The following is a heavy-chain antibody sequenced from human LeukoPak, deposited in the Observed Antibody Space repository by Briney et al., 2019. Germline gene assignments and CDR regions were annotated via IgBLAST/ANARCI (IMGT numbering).Heavy chain of an antibody. V-gene: IGHV1-18*01. J-gene: IGHJ4*02. D-gene: IGHD3-22*01. CDR3: ARVITMIVVGEGLDY. CDR1: GYTFTSYG. CDR2: ISAYNGNT. Sequence: GASVKVSCKASGYTFTSYGISWVRQAPGQGLEWMGWISAYNGNTNYAQKLQGRVTMTTDTSTSTAYMELRSLRSDDTAVYYCARVITMIVVGEGLDYWGQGTLVTVSS.